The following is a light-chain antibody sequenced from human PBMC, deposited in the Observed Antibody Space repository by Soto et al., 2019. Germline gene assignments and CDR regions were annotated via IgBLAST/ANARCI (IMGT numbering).Light chain of an antibody. CDR2: AAS. J-gene: IGKJ5*01. CDR1: QAISSY. V-gene: IGKV1-9*01. CDR3: QQYNHWPPIT. Sequence: QLTQSPSSLSASLGHRLTITWAASQAISSYLAWYQQKPGKAPNLLIYAASTLQSGVPSRFSGGGSGTEFTLTISSLQSEDFAVYYCQQYNHWPPITFGQGTRLEIK.